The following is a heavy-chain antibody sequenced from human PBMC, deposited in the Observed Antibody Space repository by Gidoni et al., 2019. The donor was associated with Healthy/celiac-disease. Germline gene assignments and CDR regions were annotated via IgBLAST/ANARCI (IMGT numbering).Heavy chain of an antibody. CDR1: GGSISISSYY. CDR3: ARSFGVVIFYSAPSYFDY. CDR2: IYYSGST. J-gene: IGHJ4*02. D-gene: IGHD3-3*01. Sequence: QLQLQESGPGLVKPSETLSLTCTVSGGSISISSYYWGWIRQPPGKWLEWIGSIYYSGSTYYNPSLKSRVTISVDTSKNQFSLKLSYVTAADTAVYYCARSFGVVIFYSAPSYFDYWGQGTLVTVSS. V-gene: IGHV4-39*01.